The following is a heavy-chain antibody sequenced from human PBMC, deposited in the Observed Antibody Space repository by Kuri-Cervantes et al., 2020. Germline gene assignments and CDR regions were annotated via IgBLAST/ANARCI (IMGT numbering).Heavy chain of an antibody. V-gene: IGHV3-48*03. J-gene: IGHJ4*02. CDR2: ISSSGSTI. CDR3: ARDASLDFWSGYFGY. D-gene: IGHD3-3*01. Sequence: GESLKISCAASGFTFSSYEMNWVRQAPGKGLEWVSYISSSGSTIYYADSVKGRFTISRDNAKNSLYLQMNSLRAEDTAVYYCARDASLDFWSGYFGYWGQGTLVTVSS. CDR1: GFTFSSYE.